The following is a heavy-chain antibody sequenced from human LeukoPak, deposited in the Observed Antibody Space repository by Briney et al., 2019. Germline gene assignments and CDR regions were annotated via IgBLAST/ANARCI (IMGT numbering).Heavy chain of an antibody. J-gene: IGHJ6*02. D-gene: IGHD6-13*01. V-gene: IGHV1-8*01. CDR3: ARPGSRRNYYYGMDV. CDR2: MYPNSGNT. Sequence: ASVKVSCVASGYTFTSYDINWVRQATGQGLEWRGWMYPNSGNTGYAQKFQGRVTMTRNTSISTAYMELSSLRSEDTAVYYCARPGSRRNYYYGMDVWGQGTTVTVSS. CDR1: GYTFTSYD.